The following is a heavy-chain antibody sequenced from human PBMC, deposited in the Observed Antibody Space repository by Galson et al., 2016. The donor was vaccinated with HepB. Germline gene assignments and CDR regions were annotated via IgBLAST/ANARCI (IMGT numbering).Heavy chain of an antibody. CDR2: TYYRSKWYN. Sequence: CAISGDSVSSSSAAWTWIRQSPSRGLEWLGRTYYRSKWYNDYAGSVKGRITINPDTSRNQFSLQLNSVTPEDTAVYYCARAPRTRGYNGYVSWFDPWGQGTLVTVSS. D-gene: IGHD5-12*01. CDR1: GDSVSSSSAA. CDR3: ARAPRTRGYNGYVSWFDP. V-gene: IGHV6-1*01. J-gene: IGHJ5*02.